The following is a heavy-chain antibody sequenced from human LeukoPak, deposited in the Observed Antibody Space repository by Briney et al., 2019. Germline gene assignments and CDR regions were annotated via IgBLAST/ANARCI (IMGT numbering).Heavy chain of an antibody. CDR1: GGTFSSYA. CDR3: ASGGIAVAASYYYYGMDV. D-gene: IGHD6-19*01. J-gene: IGHJ6*04. Sequence: GASVKVSCKASGGTFSSYAISWVRQAPGQGLEWMGEIIPIFGTANYAQKFQGRVTITADESTSTAYMELSSLRSEDTAVYYCASGGIAVAASYYYYGMDVWGKGTTVTVSS. V-gene: IGHV1-69*13. CDR2: IIPIFGTA.